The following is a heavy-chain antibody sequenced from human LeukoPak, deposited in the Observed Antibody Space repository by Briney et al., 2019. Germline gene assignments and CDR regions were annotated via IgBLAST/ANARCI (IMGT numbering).Heavy chain of an antibody. D-gene: IGHD5-12*01. V-gene: IGHV3-21*01. CDR3: TSSGSGYEPH. Sequence: PGGTLRLSCAPSGFTFSLFGMNWVRQAPGKGLEWVSSISSSSSYIYYADSVKGRFTISRDNAKNSLYLQMNSLRAEDTAVYYCTSSGSGYEPHWGQGTLVTVSS. J-gene: IGHJ4*02. CDR2: ISSSSSYI. CDR1: GFTFSLFG.